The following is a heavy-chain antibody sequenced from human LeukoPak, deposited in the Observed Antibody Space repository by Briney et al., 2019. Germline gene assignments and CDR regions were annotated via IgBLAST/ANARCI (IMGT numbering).Heavy chain of an antibody. CDR1: GFTFSSYA. J-gene: IGHJ4*02. CDR3: AKVGAAAGTSDY. Sequence: AGSLTLSCAASGFTFSSYAMSWIRQPPGKGLEWVAAISGSGGSKYYPDSVKGRFTSSRDNSKNTLYLQMNSLRAEGTAVYYCAKVGAAAGTSDYWGQGTLVTVSS. D-gene: IGHD6-13*01. V-gene: IGHV3-23*01. CDR2: ISGSGGSK.